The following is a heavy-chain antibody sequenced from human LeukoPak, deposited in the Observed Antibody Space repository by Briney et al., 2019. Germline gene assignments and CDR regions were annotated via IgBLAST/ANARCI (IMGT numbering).Heavy chain of an antibody. CDR2: ISSSSSYI. Sequence: PGGSLRLSGAASGFTFSSYSMNWVRQAPGKGLEWVSSISSSSSYIYYADSVKGRFTISRDNAKNSLYLQMNSLRAEDTAVYYCARGVGYCSSTSCLCDYWGQGALVTVSS. CDR3: ARGVGYCSSTSCLCDY. CDR1: GFTFSSYS. J-gene: IGHJ4*02. V-gene: IGHV3-21*01. D-gene: IGHD2-2*01.